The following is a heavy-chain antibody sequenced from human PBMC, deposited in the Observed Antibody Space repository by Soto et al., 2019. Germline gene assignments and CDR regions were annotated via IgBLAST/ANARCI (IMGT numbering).Heavy chain of an antibody. J-gene: IGHJ4*02. Sequence: EVYLVESGGDLVQPGGSLRLSCAASGFIFSDHWMNWVRQAPGKGLEWVANIKQDGSETKYVESVRSRFTMSRDNAKNSLYLQMNTLRAEDTAVYYCAGGTGWLTDKWGQGTLVAVSS. CDR1: GFIFSDHW. CDR3: AGGTGWLTDK. D-gene: IGHD5-18*01. CDR2: IKQDGSET. V-gene: IGHV3-7*04.